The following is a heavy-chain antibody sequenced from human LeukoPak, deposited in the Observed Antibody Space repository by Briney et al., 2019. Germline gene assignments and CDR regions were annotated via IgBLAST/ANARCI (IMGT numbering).Heavy chain of an antibody. D-gene: IGHD3-22*01. V-gene: IGHV3-7*01. J-gene: IGHJ4*02. CDR1: GFTFSSYW. Sequence: PGGSLRLSCAASGFTFSSYWMSWARQAPGKGLEWVANIKQDGSEKYYVDSVKGRFTISRDNAKNSLYLQMNSLRAEDTAVYYCARDYYDSSGYLDYWGQGTLVTVSS. CDR2: IKQDGSEK. CDR3: ARDYYDSSGYLDY.